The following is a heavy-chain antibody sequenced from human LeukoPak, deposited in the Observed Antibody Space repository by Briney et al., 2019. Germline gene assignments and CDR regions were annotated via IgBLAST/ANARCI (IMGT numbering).Heavy chain of an antibody. CDR3: ARASCSSTSCSAFGI. CDR1: GGTFSSYA. V-gene: IGHV1-69*13. J-gene: IGHJ3*02. Sequence: GASVKVSCKASGGTFSSYAISWVRQAPGQGLEWMGGIIPIFGTANYAQKFQGRVTITADESTSTAYMELSSLRSEDTAVYYCARASCSSTSCSAFGIWGQGTMVTVSS. D-gene: IGHD2-2*01. CDR2: IIPIFGTA.